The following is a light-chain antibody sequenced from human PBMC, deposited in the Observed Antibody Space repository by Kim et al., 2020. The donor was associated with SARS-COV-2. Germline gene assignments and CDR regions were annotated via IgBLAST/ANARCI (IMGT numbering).Light chain of an antibody. V-gene: IGLV6-57*03. CDR2: EDN. J-gene: IGLJ2*01. Sequence: TVTISCTPSVGSIASNYVQWYQQRPGSAPTTVIYEDNQRPSGVPDRFSCSIDSSSNSASLTISGLKTEDEADYYCQSYDSSNLHVVFGGGTQLTVL. CDR3: QSYDSSNLHVV. CDR1: VGSIASNY.